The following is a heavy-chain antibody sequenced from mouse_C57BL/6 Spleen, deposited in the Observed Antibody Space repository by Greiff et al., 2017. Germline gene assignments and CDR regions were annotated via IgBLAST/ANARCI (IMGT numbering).Heavy chain of an antibody. CDR3: ARQGPFAY. CDR2: ISSGGSYT. V-gene: IGHV5-6*01. CDR1: GFTFSSYG. Sequence: EVKLVESGGDLVKPGGSLKLSCAASGFTFSSYGMSWVRQTPAKRLEWVATISSGGSYTYYPDSVKGRFTISRDNAKNTLYLQMSSLKSEDTAMYYCARQGPFAYWGQGTLVTVSA. D-gene: IGHD3-3*01. J-gene: IGHJ3*01.